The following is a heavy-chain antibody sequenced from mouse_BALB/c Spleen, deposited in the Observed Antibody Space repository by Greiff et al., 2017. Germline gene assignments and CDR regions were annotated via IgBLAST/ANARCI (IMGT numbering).Heavy chain of an antibody. CDR2: ISYSGST. CDR1: GDSITSGY. J-gene: IGHJ3*01. V-gene: IGHV3-8*02. CDR3: ARLDYGSSWFAY. D-gene: IGHD1-1*01. Sequence: EVQLQQSGPSLVKPSQTLSLTCSVTGDSITSGYWNWIRKFPGKKLEYMGYISYSGSTYYSPSLKSRISISRDTSKKQYYLQLNSVTTEDTATYYCARLDYGSSWFAYWGQGTLVTVS.